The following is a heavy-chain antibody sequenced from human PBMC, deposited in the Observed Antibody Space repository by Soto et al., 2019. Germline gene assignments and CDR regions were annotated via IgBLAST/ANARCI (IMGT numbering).Heavy chain of an antibody. CDR2: IYYSGGT. CDR1: GGSISSTSYY. V-gene: IGHV4-61*01. CDR3: GRDPGYCSGGVRYSARGWFYP. Sequence: PSETLSLTCTVSGGSISSTSYYWNWIRQPPGKGLEWIGFIYYSGGTNYNPSLKSRVTISVDTSKNQFSLKLTSVTAADTAVYYCGRDPGYCSGGVRYSARGWFYPWGQGTLVTVS. J-gene: IGHJ5*02. D-gene: IGHD2-15*01.